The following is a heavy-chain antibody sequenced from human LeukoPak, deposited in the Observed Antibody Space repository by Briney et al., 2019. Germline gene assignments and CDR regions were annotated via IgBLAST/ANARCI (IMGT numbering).Heavy chain of an antibody. J-gene: IGHJ4*02. Sequence: GGSLRLSCAASGFTFSSYGMHWVRQAPGKGLEWVAYIRFDGSNKKYGDSVKGRFTISRDNSENTLSLELNSLRTEDTAVYYCVVDFWSDYYAFWGQGALVTVSS. CDR2: IRFDGSNK. D-gene: IGHD3-3*01. V-gene: IGHV3-30*02. CDR3: VVDFWSDYYAF. CDR1: GFTFSSYG.